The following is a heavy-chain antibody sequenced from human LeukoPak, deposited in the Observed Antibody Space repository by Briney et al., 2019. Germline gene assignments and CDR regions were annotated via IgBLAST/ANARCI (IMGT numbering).Heavy chain of an antibody. Sequence: GGSLRLSCAASGFTFSTYTLSWVRQAPGKGLEWVSAVNGGGNTWYADSVKGRFTISRDNSKNTLYLQMNSLRAEDTAVYYCARGGGYSYLDYWGREPWSPSPQ. J-gene: IGHJ4*02. V-gene: IGHV3-23*01. CDR3: ARGGGYSYLDY. CDR1: GFTFSTYT. D-gene: IGHD5-18*01. CDR2: VNGGGNT.